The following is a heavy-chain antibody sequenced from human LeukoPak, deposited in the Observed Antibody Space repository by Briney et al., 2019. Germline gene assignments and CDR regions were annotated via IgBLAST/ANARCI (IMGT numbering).Heavy chain of an antibody. Sequence: GGSLRLSCAASGFTFSDYYMSWIRQAPGKGLVWVSRINGDGSSTTYADYADSVKGRFTISRDNAKNTLYLQMNSLRAEDTAVYYCARAPTNWVYFDSWGQGTLVTVSS. CDR3: ARAPTNWVYFDS. CDR2: INGDGSST. V-gene: IGHV3-74*01. D-gene: IGHD7-27*01. J-gene: IGHJ4*02. CDR1: GFTFSDYY.